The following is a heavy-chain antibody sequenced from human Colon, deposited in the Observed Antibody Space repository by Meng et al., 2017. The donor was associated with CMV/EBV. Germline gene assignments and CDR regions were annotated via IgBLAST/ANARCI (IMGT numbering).Heavy chain of an antibody. Sequence: EVELLEAGGGVVQPGGSLRLACAGSGFSFSNYAMTWVRQAPGKGLEWVSVISVSADDTCYADSVKGRFTISRDNSKNTLYLQMSRLRGDDTAVYYCAKGLHKWNSLFDYSGQGTLVTVSS. CDR2: ISVSADDT. CDR1: GFSFSNYA. V-gene: IGHV3-23*01. CDR3: AKGLHKWNSLFDY. D-gene: IGHD1-7*01. J-gene: IGHJ4*02.